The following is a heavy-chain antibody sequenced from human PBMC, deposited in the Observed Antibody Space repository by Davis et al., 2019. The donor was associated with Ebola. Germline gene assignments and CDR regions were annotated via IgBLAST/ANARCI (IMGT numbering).Heavy chain of an antibody. V-gene: IGHV3-7*01. J-gene: IGHJ6*02. Sequence: GESLKISCAASGFTFSSYWMSWVRQAPGKGLEWVANIKQDGSEKSYVDSVKGRFTISRDNAKNSLYLQMNSLRAEDTAVYYCARDLTMTTVELRYYYNGMDVWGQGTTVTVSS. CDR1: GFTFSSYW. CDR3: ARDLTMTTVELRYYYNGMDV. D-gene: IGHD4-23*01. CDR2: IKQDGSEK.